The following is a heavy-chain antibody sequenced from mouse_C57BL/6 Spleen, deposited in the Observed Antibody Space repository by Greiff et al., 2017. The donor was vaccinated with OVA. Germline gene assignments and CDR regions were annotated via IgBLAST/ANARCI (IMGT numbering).Heavy chain of an antibody. V-gene: IGHV1-47*01. CDR3: ARKGYYGNQFAY. Sequence: QVKLMESGAELVKPGASVKMSCKASGYTFTTYPIEWMKQNHGKSLEWIGNFHPYNDDTKYNEKFKGKATLTVEKSSSTVYLELSRLTSDDSAVYYCARKGYYGNQFAYWGQGTLVTVSA. CDR2: FHPYNDDT. CDR1: GYTFTTYP. D-gene: IGHD2-1*01. J-gene: IGHJ3*01.